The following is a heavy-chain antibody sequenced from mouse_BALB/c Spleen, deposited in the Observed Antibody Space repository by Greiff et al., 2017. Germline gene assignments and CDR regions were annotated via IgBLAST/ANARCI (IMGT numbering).Heavy chain of an antibody. CDR2: IYPGNVNT. Sequence: VQLVESGPELVKPGASVRISCKASGYTFTSYYIHWVKQRPGQGLEWIGWIYPGNVNTKYNEKFKGKATLTADKSSSTAYMQLSSLTSEDSAVYFCARPFTPYWYFDVWGAGTTVTVSS. CDR3: ARPFTPYWYFDV. CDR1: GYTFTSYY. J-gene: IGHJ1*01. V-gene: IGHV1S56*01.